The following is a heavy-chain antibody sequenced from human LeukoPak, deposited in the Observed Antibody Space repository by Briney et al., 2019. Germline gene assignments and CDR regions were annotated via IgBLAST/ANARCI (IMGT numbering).Heavy chain of an antibody. Sequence: GGSLRLSCAASGFTFSNYWLHWVRRAPGKGLLWVSRISTDGTNTNYADSVKGRFTISRDHTKNILYLEMNSLRAEDTAVYYCVREYSSSSGRAFDIWGQGTKVTVSS. CDR1: GFTFSNYW. J-gene: IGHJ3*02. D-gene: IGHD6-6*01. CDR2: ISTDGTNT. CDR3: VREYSSSSGRAFDI. V-gene: IGHV3-74*01.